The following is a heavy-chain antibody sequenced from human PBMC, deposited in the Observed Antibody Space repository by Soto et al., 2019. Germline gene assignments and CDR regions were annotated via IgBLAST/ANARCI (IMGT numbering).Heavy chain of an antibody. CDR3: ARDRSVVVPGAIKGYYYSYSMDV. D-gene: IGHD2-2*01. CDR1: GGTFSSYA. CDR2: MIPIFGTS. J-gene: IGHJ6*02. V-gene: IGHV1-69*13. Sequence: SVKVSCKASGGTFSSYAISWVRQAPGQGLEWMGGMIPIFGTSNYAQKFQGRVTMTADASTSTAYMELSSLRSEDTDVYYCARDRSVVVPGAIKGYYYSYSMDVWGQGTPVTVSS.